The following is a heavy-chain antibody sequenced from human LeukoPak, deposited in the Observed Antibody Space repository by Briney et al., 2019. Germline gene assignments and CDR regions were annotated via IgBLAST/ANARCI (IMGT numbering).Heavy chain of an antibody. D-gene: IGHD2-2*01. CDR2: ISGSGGST. CDR1: GFTFSSYA. J-gene: IGHJ4*02. V-gene: IGHV3-23*01. Sequence: PGGSLRLSCAASGFTFSSYAMGWVRQAPGKGLEWVSAISGSGGSTYYADSVKGRFTISRDNSKNTLYLQMNSLRAEDTAVYYCAKDRGYCSSTSCPVDYWGQGTLVTVSS. CDR3: AKDRGYCSSTSCPVDY.